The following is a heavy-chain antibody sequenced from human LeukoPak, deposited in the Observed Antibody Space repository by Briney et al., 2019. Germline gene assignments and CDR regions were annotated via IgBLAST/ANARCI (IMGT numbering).Heavy chain of an antibody. CDR3: ARDVRAVAGHFDY. Sequence: ASVKVSCKVSGYTLTELSMHWVRQAPGKGLEWMGGFDPEDGETIYAQKFQGRVTMTRDTSISTAYMELSRLRSDDTAVYYCARDVRAVAGHFDYWGQGTLVTVSS. CDR1: GYTLTELS. D-gene: IGHD6-19*01. V-gene: IGHV1-24*01. CDR2: FDPEDGET. J-gene: IGHJ4*02.